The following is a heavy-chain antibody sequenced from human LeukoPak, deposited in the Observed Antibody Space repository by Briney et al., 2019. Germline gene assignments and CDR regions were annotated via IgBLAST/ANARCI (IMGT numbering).Heavy chain of an antibody. Sequence: GGSLRLSCAVSGSTFSSCWMSWVRQAPGKGLEWVSTIGGGGGSTDYTDSVKGRFTISRDNSKNTLYLQMNSLGAEDTAVYYCAKGHRYCTSGNCNSAVDYWGQGTLVTVSS. CDR3: AKGHRYCTSGNCNSAVDY. CDR1: GSTFSSCW. CDR2: IGGGGGST. J-gene: IGHJ4*02. V-gene: IGHV3-23*01. D-gene: IGHD2-15*01.